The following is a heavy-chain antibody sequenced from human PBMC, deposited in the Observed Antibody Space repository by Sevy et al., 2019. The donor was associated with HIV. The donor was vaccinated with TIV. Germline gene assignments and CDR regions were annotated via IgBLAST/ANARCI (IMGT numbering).Heavy chain of an antibody. CDR2: IYHSGTT. V-gene: IGHV4-38-2*01. D-gene: IGHD1-1*01. J-gene: IGHJ6*03. CDR3: ARARRPETNSLCMDV. CDR1: GFSISNNFY. Sequence: SETLSLTCDVSGFSISNNFYWGWIRQPPGKGLEWIGSIYHSGTTYYSPSLNSRVTISVDMSNNQFALRLTSVTAADTAVYYCARARRPETNSLCMDVWGKGTTVTVSS.